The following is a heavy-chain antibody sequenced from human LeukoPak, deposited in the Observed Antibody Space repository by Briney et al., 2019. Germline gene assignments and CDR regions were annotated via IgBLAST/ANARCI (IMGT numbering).Heavy chain of an antibody. J-gene: IGHJ4*02. CDR3: ARLRDSSGYYLDY. Sequence: GGSLRLSCAASGFTVSSNYMSWVRQAPGKGLEWVSVIYSGGSTYYADSVKGRFTISRDNSKNTLYLQMNSLRAEDTAVYYCARLRDSSGYYLDYWGQGTLVTVSS. D-gene: IGHD3-22*01. CDR1: GFTVSSNY. CDR2: IYSGGST. V-gene: IGHV3-66*01.